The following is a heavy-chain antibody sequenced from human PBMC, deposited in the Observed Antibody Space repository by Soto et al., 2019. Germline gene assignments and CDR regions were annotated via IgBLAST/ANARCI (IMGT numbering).Heavy chain of an antibody. CDR2: ISYDGSNK. D-gene: IGHD4-4*01. Sequence: GGSLRLSCAASGFTFSSYEMHWVRQTPGKGLEWVAIISYDGSNKYYADSVKGRFTFSRDNSKNMLFLQMNSLRGEDAAVYYCVRRSTLSYHGMDVWGQGTTVTVSS. CDR3: VRRSTLSYHGMDV. CDR1: GFTFSSYE. V-gene: IGHV3-30-3*01. J-gene: IGHJ6*02.